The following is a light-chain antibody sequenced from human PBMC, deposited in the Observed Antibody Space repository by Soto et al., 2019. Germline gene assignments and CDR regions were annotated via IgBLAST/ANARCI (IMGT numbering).Light chain of an antibody. J-gene: IGKJ5*01. V-gene: IGKV3D-15*01. CDR2: GAS. CDR3: QQYNNWPIT. Sequence: EIVMTQSPATLSVSPGERATLSCRASQSVSSNLAWYQQKPGQAPRLLIYGASSRATGIPDRFSGSGSETDFTLTISRLEPEDFAVYYCQQYNNWPITFGQGTRLEIK. CDR1: QSVSSN.